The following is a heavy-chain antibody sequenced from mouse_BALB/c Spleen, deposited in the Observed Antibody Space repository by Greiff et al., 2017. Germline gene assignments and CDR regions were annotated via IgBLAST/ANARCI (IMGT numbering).Heavy chain of an antibody. D-gene: IGHD4-1*01. V-gene: IGHV5-4*02. CDR2: ISDGGSYT. CDR3: ARDNLGRAY. Sequence: DVQLQESGGGLVKPGGSLKLSCAASGFTFSDYYMYWVRQTPEKRLEWVATISDGGSYTYYPDSVKGRFTISRDNAKNNLYLQMSSLKSEDTAMYYCARDNLGRAYWGQGTLVTVSA. CDR1: GFTFSDYY. J-gene: IGHJ3*01.